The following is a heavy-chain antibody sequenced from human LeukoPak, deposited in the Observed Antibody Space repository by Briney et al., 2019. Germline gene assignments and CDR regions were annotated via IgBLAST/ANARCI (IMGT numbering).Heavy chain of an antibody. CDR2: IYYSGST. V-gene: IGHV4-59*08. Sequence: PSETLSLTCTVSGGSISSYYWSWIRQPPGKGLEWIGYIYYSGSTNYNPSLESRVTISVDTSKNQFSLKLSSVTAADTAVYYCARHRRDGYNYYFDYWGQGTLVTVSS. D-gene: IGHD5-24*01. J-gene: IGHJ4*02. CDR1: GGSISSYY. CDR3: ARHRRDGYNYYFDY.